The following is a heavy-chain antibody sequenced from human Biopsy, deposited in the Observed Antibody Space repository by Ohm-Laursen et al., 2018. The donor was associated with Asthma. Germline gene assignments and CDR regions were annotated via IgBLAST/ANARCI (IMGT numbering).Heavy chain of an antibody. CDR3: ARGPELDV. J-gene: IGHJ6*02. CDR2: TNERGVT. Sequence: VTLSLTCDVYPGSFSGFFWTWVRQSPGKGLEWIGETNERGVTNNNPSLKSRVIISIDTYWNRVSLKLTSVTAADTAVYYCARGPELDVWGQGTTVTVSS. CDR1: PGSFSGFF. V-gene: IGHV4-34*01.